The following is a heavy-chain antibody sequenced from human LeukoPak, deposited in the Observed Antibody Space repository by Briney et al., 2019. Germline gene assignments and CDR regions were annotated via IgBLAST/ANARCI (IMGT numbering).Heavy chain of an antibody. Sequence: GGSLRLSCAASGFTFSDYYMSWIRQAPGKGLEWVSYISSSGSTIYYADSVKGRFTISRDNAKNSLYLQMNSLKTEDTAVYYCTRQSYVDTNYYYYYYMDVWGKGTTVTVSS. D-gene: IGHD5-18*01. CDR2: ISSSGSTI. CDR1: GFTFSDYY. CDR3: TRQSYVDTNYYYYYYMDV. V-gene: IGHV3-11*01. J-gene: IGHJ6*03.